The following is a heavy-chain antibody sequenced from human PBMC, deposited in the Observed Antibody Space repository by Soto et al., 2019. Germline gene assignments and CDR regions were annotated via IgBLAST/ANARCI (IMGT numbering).Heavy chain of an antibody. CDR2: ISGSGGNT. CDR1: GFSFSNYA. J-gene: IGHJ4*02. Sequence: EVQLLESGGGVVQPGGSLRLSCAGSGFSFSNYAMGWVRQAPGKGLEWVSAISGSGGNTYYADSVKGRLTISRDNSKNSLYLHMNTPRADDTAVCYCVKGLVSRSLEWLLYSDWGQGTLVTVSS. D-gene: IGHD3-3*01. V-gene: IGHV3-23*01. CDR3: VKGLVSRSLEWLLYSD.